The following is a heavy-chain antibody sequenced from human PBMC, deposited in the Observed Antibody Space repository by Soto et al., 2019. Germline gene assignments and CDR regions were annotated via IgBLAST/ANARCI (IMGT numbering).Heavy chain of an antibody. CDR2: IIPIFGIA. J-gene: IGHJ6*02. D-gene: IGHD3-3*01. CDR1: GGTFSSYS. Sequence: SVKVSCKASGGTFSSYSISWVRQAPGQGLEWMGGIIPIFGIANYAQKFQCRVTITADESTSTAYMELSSLRSEDTAVYYCARSSVPEFGVVTPNYYYYYGMDVWGQGATVTVSS. CDR3: ARSSVPEFGVVTPNYYYYYGMDV. V-gene: IGHV1-69*13.